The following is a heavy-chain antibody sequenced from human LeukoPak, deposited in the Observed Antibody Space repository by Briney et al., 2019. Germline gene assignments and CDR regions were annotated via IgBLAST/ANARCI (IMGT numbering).Heavy chain of an antibody. V-gene: IGHV3-7*03. CDR3: AKDTEMATIGDYFDY. J-gene: IGHJ4*02. CDR1: GFTFRNYW. CDR2: IKQDGSEK. D-gene: IGHD5-24*01. Sequence: GGSLRLSCAASGFTFRNYWMSWVRQAPGKGLEWVANIKQDGSEKHYVDSVKGRFTISRDNSKNTLYLQMNSLRAEDTAVYYCAKDTEMATIGDYFDYWGQGTLVTVSS.